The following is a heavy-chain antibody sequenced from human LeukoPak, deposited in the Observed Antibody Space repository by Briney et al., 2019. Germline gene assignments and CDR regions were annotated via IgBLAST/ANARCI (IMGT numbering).Heavy chain of an antibody. Sequence: GGSLRLSCAGSGFTFRSYAMHWVRQTPGKGLEWVAVISYDGSNKDYADSVKGRFTISRDNSKNTLFLQMNSLRAEDTAVYYCAREIFNGFDIWGQGTMVTVSS. CDR2: ISYDGSNK. CDR3: AREIFNGFDI. CDR1: GFTFRSYA. V-gene: IGHV3-30-3*01. J-gene: IGHJ3*02.